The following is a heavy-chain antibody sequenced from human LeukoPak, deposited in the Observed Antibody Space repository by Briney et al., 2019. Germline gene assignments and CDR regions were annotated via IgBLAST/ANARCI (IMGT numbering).Heavy chain of an antibody. D-gene: IGHD4-17*01. CDR3: VRGRGYGDYGLRYFDY. J-gene: IGHJ4*02. CDR2: INPSGGST. V-gene: IGHV1-46*01. Sequence: ASVKVSCKASGYTFTSYYIHWVRQAPGQGLDWMGIINPSGGSTIYAQKFQGRVTMTRDSSKSTSHMELTGLRSEDTAVYDCVRGRGYGDYGLRYFDYGGQGTLVSVSS. CDR1: GYTFTSYY.